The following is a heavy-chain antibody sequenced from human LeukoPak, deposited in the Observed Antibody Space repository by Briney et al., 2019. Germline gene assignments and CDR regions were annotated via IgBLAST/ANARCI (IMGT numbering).Heavy chain of an antibody. V-gene: IGHV4-59*01. CDR2: IYYTGGT. Sequence: SETLSLTCTVSGDSTNAYYWGWIRQSPGKGLQYIGYIYYTGGTHYSPSLHSRVTMSIDTSKNQFSLKPHSVTAADTAMYYCARVRDGPRGTHFDFWGQGTLVTVSS. CDR1: GDSTNAYY. CDR3: ARVRDGPRGTHFDF. D-gene: IGHD3-10*01. J-gene: IGHJ4*02.